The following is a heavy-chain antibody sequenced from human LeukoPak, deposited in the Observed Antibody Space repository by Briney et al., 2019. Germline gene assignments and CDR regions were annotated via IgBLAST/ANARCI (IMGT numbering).Heavy chain of an antibody. D-gene: IGHD7-27*01. CDR3: AKETGALGYYYGMDV. Sequence: PGGSLRLSCAASGFTFSSYWMHWVRQAPGKGLEWVSAISGSGGSTYYADSVKGRFTISRDNSKNTLYLQMNSLRAEDTAVYYCAKETGALGYYYGMDVWGQGTTVTVSS. CDR1: GFTFSSYW. J-gene: IGHJ6*02. CDR2: ISGSGGST. V-gene: IGHV3-23*01.